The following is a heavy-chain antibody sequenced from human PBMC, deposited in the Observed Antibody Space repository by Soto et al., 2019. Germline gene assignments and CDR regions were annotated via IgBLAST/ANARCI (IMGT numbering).Heavy chain of an antibody. CDR3: ARSTVTEDY. D-gene: IGHD4-17*01. CDR1: GASISSNNW. V-gene: IGHV4-4*02. Sequence: QVQLQESGPGLVKPSGTLSLTCAVSGASISSNNWWSWVRQPPGRGLEWVGEIYHSGSTNYNLPLXXRXTXXIDQSKNQFSLKLSSVTAADTAVYYCARSTVTEDYWCQGTLVTVSS. J-gene: IGHJ4*02. CDR2: IYHSGST.